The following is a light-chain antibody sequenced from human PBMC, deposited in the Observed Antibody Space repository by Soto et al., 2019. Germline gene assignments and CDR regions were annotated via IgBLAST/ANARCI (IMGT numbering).Light chain of an antibody. CDR3: LQTVQLPYT. J-gene: IGKJ2*01. CDR2: EVS. Sequence: DIVMTQTPLSLSVTAGQPASISCKSSQSLLDIDWYLQRPGQPPQVLISEVSKRFSGVSDRFSGSGSGTDFTLNISRVEAEDVGVYYCLQTVQLPYTFGQGTSLEIK. CDR1: QSLLDID. V-gene: IGKV2D-29*01.